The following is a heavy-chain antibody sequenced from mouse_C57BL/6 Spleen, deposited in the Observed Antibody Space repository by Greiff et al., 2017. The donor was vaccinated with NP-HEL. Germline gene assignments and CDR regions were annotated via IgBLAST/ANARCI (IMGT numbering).Heavy chain of an antibody. CDR1: GFTFTDYY. CDR3: ASSHDGYFDY. CDR2: IRNKANGYTT. Sequence: EVMLVESGGGLVQPGGSLSLSCAASGFTFTDYYMSWVRQPPGKALEWLGFIRNKANGYTTEYSASVKGRFTISRDNAQSILYLQMNALRAEDSATYYCASSHDGYFDYWGQGTTLTVSS. V-gene: IGHV7-3*01. D-gene: IGHD2-3*01. J-gene: IGHJ2*01.